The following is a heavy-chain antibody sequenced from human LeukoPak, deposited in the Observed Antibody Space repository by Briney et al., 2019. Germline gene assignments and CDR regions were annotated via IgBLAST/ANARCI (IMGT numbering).Heavy chain of an antibody. J-gene: IGHJ6*04. CDR2: ISSSGSTI. D-gene: IGHD3-10*02. Sequence: GGSLRPSCAASGFTFSSYEMNWVRQAPGKGLEWVSYISSSGSTIYCADSVKGRFTISRDNAKNSLYLQMNSLRAEDTAVYYCAELGITMIGGVWGKGTTVTISS. CDR1: GFTFSSYE. V-gene: IGHV3-48*03. CDR3: AELGITMIGGV.